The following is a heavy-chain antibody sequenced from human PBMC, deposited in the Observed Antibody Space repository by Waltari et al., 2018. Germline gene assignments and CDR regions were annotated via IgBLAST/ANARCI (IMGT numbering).Heavy chain of an antibody. CDR1: GGFISSYY. J-gene: IGHJ4*02. Sequence: QVQLQESGPGLVKPSETLSLTCIVSGGFISSYYWSWIRQPAGKGLEWIGRIYTSGSTNYNPSLKSRVTISVDTSKNQFSLKLSSVTAADTAVYYCARDEGHSSSWYPSPNYYFDYWGQGTLVTVSS. CDR3: ARDEGHSSSWYPSPNYYFDY. V-gene: IGHV4-4*07. D-gene: IGHD6-13*01. CDR2: IYTSGST.